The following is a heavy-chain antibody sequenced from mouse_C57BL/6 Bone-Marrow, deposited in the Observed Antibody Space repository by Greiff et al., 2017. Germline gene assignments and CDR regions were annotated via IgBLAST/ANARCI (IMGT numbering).Heavy chain of an antibody. D-gene: IGHD1-1*01. CDR2: IDPSDSYT. Sequence: VQLQQPGAELVMPGASVKLSCKASGYTFTSYWMHWVKQRPGKGLEWIGEIDPSDSYTNYNQKFKGKSTLTVDKSSSTAYMQLSSLTSEDSAVDYCVYYYGSRAYWGQGTLVTVSA. V-gene: IGHV1-69*01. J-gene: IGHJ3*01. CDR3: VYYYGSRAY. CDR1: GYTFTSYW.